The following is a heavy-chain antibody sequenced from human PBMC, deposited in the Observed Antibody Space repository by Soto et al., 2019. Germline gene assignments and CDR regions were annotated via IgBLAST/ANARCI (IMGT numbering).Heavy chain of an antibody. D-gene: IGHD3-22*01. CDR3: AKEGIWDYYDSSGYPGSY. Sequence: GGSLRLSCAASGFTFSSYAMSWVRQAPGKGLEWVSAISGSGGSTYYADSVKGRFTISRDNSKNMLYLQMNSLRAEDTAVYYCAKEGIWDYYDSSGYPGSYWGQGTLVTVSS. CDR1: GFTFSSYA. V-gene: IGHV3-23*01. CDR2: ISGSGGST. J-gene: IGHJ4*02.